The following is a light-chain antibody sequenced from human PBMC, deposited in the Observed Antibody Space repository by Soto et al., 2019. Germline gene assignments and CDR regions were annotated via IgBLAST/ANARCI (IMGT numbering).Light chain of an antibody. CDR2: EVS. CDR1: SSDVGDYNF. CDR3: SSFTPSNTWV. J-gene: IGLJ3*02. V-gene: IGLV2-14*01. Sequence: QSVLTQPASVSGSPGQSITISCTGTSSDVGDYNFVSWYQQYPGKAPKLLIYEVSNRPSGVSNRFSGSKSGNTASLTISGLQAEDDADYYCSSFTPSNTWVFGGGTKLTVL.